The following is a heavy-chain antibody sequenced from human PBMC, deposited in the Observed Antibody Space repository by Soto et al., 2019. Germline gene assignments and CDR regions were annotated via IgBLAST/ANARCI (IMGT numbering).Heavy chain of an antibody. J-gene: IGHJ4*02. CDR3: ATGYSGYDQYYFAY. CDR1: GFTFDDYA. V-gene: IGHV3-9*01. Sequence: EVQLVESGGGLVQPGRSLRLSCAASGFTFDDYAMHWVRQAPGKGLEWVSGISWNSGSIGYADSVKGLFTISRDNAKNSVYLQMNSLGAEDTALYYCATGYSGYDQYYFAYWGQGTLVTVSS. D-gene: IGHD5-12*01. CDR2: ISWNSGSI.